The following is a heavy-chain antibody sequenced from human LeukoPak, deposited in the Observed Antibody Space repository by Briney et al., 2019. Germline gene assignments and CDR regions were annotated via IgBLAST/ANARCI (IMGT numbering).Heavy chain of an antibody. D-gene: IGHD6-13*01. CDR2: IRSQNYGRTI. J-gene: IGHJ5*02. CDR1: GFRFSDYS. CDR3: LRDKSMASTTWYWFDP. V-gene: IGHV3-49*03. Sequence: GGSLRLSCTTSGFRFSDYSMSWFRQAPGKGPEWVGFIRSQNYGRTINYAASVTGRFTISRDDSRSIAYLQMNSLKVEDTAIYYCLRDKSMASTTWYWFDPWGQGTLVTVSS.